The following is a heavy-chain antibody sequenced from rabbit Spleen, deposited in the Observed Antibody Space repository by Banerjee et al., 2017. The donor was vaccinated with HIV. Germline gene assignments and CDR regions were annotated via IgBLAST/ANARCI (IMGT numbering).Heavy chain of an antibody. CDR1: GFSFSGSSY. CDR2: IEAGSRGFT. D-gene: IGHD1-1*01. V-gene: IGHV1S40*01. CDR3: ARDTSTSFSSYGMDL. J-gene: IGHJ6*01. Sequence: QSLEESGGDLVKPEASLTLTCIASGFSFSGSSYMCWVRQAPGKGLEWIACIEAGSRGFTYFASWAKGRFTISRTSSTTVTLRMTSLTAADTATYFCARDTSTSFSSYGMDLWGPGTLVTVS.